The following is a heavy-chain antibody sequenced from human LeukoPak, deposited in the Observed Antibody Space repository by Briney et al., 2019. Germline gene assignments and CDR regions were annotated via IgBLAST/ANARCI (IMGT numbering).Heavy chain of an antibody. CDR1: GCTFSSYA. CDR3: ARIPPCSGGSCYDY. CDR2: ISYDGSNK. Sequence: PGGSLRLSCAASGCTFSSYAMHWVRQAPGKGLEWVAGISYDGSNKYYADSVKGRFTISRDNSKNTLYLQLNSLRAEDTAVYYCARIPPCSGGSCYDYWGQGTLVTVSS. J-gene: IGHJ4*02. V-gene: IGHV3-30*01. D-gene: IGHD2-15*01.